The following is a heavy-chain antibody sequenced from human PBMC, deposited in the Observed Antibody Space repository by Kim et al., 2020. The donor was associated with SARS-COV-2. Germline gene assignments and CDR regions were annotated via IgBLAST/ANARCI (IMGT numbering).Heavy chain of an antibody. Sequence: GGSLRLSCAASGFTFSNYGMHWVRQAPGKGLEWVAIISYDGINKYYADSVKGRFTISRDNSKNTLYLQMNSLRAEDTAVYYCAKEVPSYYYYYYGMDVWGQGTTVTVSS. CDR2: ISYDGINK. D-gene: IGHD2-2*01. J-gene: IGHJ6*02. CDR3: AKEVPSYYYYYYGMDV. V-gene: IGHV3-30*18. CDR1: GFTFSNYG.